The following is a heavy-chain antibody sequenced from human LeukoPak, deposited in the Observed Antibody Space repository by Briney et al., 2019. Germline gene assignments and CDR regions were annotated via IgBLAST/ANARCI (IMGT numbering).Heavy chain of an antibody. J-gene: IGHJ4*02. V-gene: IGHV3-23*01. D-gene: IGHD3-3*01. CDR3: AKWAYYDFWSGHYKSHFDS. Sequence: GGSLRLSCVVSGFTFKNYAMSWVRQAPGKGLECVSSIRGGGNGTDYGDPVKGRFTVSRDNSKNTLYVHMNTLSAEDTAVYYCAKWAYYDFWSGHYKSHFDSWGQGTLVTVSP. CDR2: IRGGGNGT. CDR1: GFTFKNYA.